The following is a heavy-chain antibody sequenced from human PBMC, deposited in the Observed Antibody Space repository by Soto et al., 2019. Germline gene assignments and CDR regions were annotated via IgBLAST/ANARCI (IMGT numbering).Heavy chain of an antibody. CDR3: ARSDISGGRAFDY. J-gene: IGHJ4*02. CDR1: GDTFSSYT. V-gene: IGHV1-69*02. CDR2: VIPMLSMS. Sequence: SVKVSCKASGDTFSSYTINWVRQAPGLGLEWMGRVIPMLSMSNYALKFQGRVTMTADRSTNTAYMELSSLRSEDTATYYCARSDISGGRAFDYWGQGIVVTVSS. D-gene: IGHD3-10*01.